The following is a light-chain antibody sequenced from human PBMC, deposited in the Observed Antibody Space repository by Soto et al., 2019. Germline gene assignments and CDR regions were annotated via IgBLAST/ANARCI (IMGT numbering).Light chain of an antibody. V-gene: IGKV3-15*01. CDR2: GAS. CDR3: QQYNNWPRT. J-gene: IGKJ1*01. CDR1: QSVSSN. Sequence: EIVMTQSPATLSLSPGERATLSCRASQSVSSNLAWYQQKPGQAPRLLIYGASTRATGIPARFNGSGSGTEFTLTISSLKSEDFEVYYCQQYNNWPRTFGQGTKVDIK.